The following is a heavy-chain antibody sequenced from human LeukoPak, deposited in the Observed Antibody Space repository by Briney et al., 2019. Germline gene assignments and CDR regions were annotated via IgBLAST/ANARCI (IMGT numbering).Heavy chain of an antibody. J-gene: IGHJ4*02. Sequence: SETLSLTCTVSGGSISGYHWSWIRQPRGKGLEWIGRIGPSGETNYNTSLNSRVTISADTSGNLFSLKLTSVTAADTAVYYCARRRGGYGEGEFPYWGQGTLVTVSA. D-gene: IGHD4-17*01. CDR2: IGPSGET. CDR1: GGSISGYH. V-gene: IGHV4-4*09. CDR3: ARRRGGYGEGEFPY.